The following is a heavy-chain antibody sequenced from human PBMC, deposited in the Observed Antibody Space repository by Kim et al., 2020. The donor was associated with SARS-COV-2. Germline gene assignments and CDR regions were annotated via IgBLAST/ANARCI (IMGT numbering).Heavy chain of an antibody. D-gene: IGHD6-13*01. CDR3: ARDRDSSWANWFDP. V-gene: IGHV1-2*02. Sequence: AQKCQGRVTMTRDTSISTGYMELSRLRSDDTAVYYCARDRDSSWANWFDPWGQGTLVTVSS. J-gene: IGHJ5*02.